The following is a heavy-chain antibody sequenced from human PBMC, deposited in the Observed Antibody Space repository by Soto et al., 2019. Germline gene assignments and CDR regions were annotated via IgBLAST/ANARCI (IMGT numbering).Heavy chain of an antibody. CDR2: ISGSGGST. D-gene: IGHD1-26*01. J-gene: IGHJ4*02. CDR1: GFTFSSYA. CDR3: ARRGSGSYYDY. V-gene: IGHV3-23*01. Sequence: EVQLLESGGGLVQPGGSLRLSCAASGFTFSSYAMRWVRQAPVKGLEWVSAISGSGGSTYYADSVKGRVTISRDNSKNTLYLQLNSLRAEDTAVYYCARRGSGSYYDYWGQGTLGTVSS.